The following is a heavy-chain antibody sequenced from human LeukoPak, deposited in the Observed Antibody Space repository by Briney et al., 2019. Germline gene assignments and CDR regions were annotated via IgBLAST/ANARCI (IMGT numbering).Heavy chain of an antibody. J-gene: IGHJ4*02. CDR1: GDSISSYS. CDR2: IYSSGST. Sequence: SQTLSLTCPVSGDSISSYSWSWTRQPPGNWLGWIGYIYSSGSTNYNPSLKSRVTISVDASKNQFSLKLSSVTAADTGVYYCARHYPYGSGSYSPFYFDYWGQGTLVIVSS. D-gene: IGHD3-10*01. CDR3: ARHYPYGSGSYSPFYFDY. V-gene: IGHV4-59*08.